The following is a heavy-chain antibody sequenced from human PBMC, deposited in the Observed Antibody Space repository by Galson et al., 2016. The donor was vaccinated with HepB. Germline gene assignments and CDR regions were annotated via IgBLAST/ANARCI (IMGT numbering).Heavy chain of an antibody. CDR1: GNTFTDY. D-gene: IGHD1-1*01. V-gene: IGHV1-2*06. J-gene: IGHJ5*02. CDR2: INTNSGGT. CDR3: STQLVPGSAS. Sequence: SVKVSCKASGNTFTDYVSWVRQAPGQGLEWMGRINTNSGGTNYALAFHGRITMTRDTATRTLYLGSRTLRSDDTAVYYCSTQLVPGSASWGQGTLVVVSS.